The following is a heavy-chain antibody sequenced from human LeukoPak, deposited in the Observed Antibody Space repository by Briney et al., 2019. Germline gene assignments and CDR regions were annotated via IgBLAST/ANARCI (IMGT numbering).Heavy chain of an antibody. CDR3: ARGTLRLFDY. CDR1: GGSVSSGSYY. Sequence: SETLSLTCTVSGGSVSSGSYYWSWIRQPPGKGLEWIGYIYYSGSTNYNPSLKSRVTISVDTSKIQFSLKLTSVTAADTAVYFCARGTLRLFDYWGQGTLVTVSS. V-gene: IGHV4-61*01. CDR2: IYYSGST. D-gene: IGHD5/OR15-5a*01. J-gene: IGHJ4*02.